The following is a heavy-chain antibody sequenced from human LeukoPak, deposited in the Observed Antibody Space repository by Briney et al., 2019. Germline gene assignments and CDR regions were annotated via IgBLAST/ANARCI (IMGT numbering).Heavy chain of an antibody. Sequence: GGSLRLSCATSGFTFNNYAMSWVRQAPGKGLEWVSSISGGGETTYYADSAKGRFTISRDNSQNTLYLQMNSLRAEDTAVYYCARDYADYVGYFFFDYWGQGTLVTVSS. V-gene: IGHV3-23*01. CDR1: GFTFNNYA. D-gene: IGHD4-17*01. CDR3: ARDYADYVGYFFFDY. J-gene: IGHJ4*02. CDR2: ISGGGETT.